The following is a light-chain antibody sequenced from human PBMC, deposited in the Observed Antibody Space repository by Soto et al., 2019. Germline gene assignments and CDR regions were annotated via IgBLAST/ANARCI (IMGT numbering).Light chain of an antibody. J-gene: IGKJ1*01. CDR2: GAS. V-gene: IGKV3-15*01. CDR3: QQYNNRPPWT. CDR1: QSVNTN. Sequence: EVVMTQSPATLSVSPGERATLSCRASQSVNTNVAWYQQKPGQAPRLLIYGASTRTTGIADRFSGTGSGTEFTLTISSLQSEDFAVYFCQQYNNRPPWTFGQGTKVEIK.